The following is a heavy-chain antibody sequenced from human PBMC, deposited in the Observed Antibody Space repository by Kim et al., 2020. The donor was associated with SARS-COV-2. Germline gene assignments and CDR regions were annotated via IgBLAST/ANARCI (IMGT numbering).Heavy chain of an antibody. CDR1: GYTFSSYA. D-gene: IGHD3-9*01. Sequence: ASVKVSCKASGYTFSSYAMQWVRQAPGQRLEWMGWINADNGNTKYSQRFQGRVTITRDTSASTAYMELSRLRSEDTAVYYCARARRYYDILTGYHDYGMDVWGQGTTVTVSS. V-gene: IGHV1-3*01. J-gene: IGHJ6*01. CDR2: INADNGNT. CDR3: ARARRYYDILTGYHDYGMDV.